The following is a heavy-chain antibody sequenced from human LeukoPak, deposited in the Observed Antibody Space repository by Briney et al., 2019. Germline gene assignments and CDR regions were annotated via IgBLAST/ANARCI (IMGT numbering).Heavy chain of an antibody. J-gene: IGHJ6*02. CDR1: GYTFTSYA. Sequence: GASVKVSCKASGYTFTSYAMHWVRQAPGQRLEWMGWINAGNGNTKYSQKFQGRVTITRDTSASTAYMELSSLRSEDTAVYYCASYYYGSGSYYYYGMDVWGQETTVTVSS. V-gene: IGHV1-3*01. CDR2: INAGNGNT. CDR3: ASYYYGSGSYYYYGMDV. D-gene: IGHD3-10*01.